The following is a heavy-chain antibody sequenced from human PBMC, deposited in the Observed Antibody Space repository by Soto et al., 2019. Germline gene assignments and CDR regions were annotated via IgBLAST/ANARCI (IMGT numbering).Heavy chain of an antibody. CDR3: ARGRDQPPVGLCFDS. D-gene: IGHD1-26*01. V-gene: IGHV1-69*01. J-gene: IGHJ4*02. Sequence: QVQLVQSGAEVKKPGSSVKVSCKASGDAFTNYIFDWVRQAPGQGLEWMGGIIPMFGTPKYAQTFQDRVTISADVSTGTAYLELASLRFDDTAVYYCARGRDQPPVGLCFDSWGEGTRVTVSS. CDR1: GDAFTNYI. CDR2: IIPMFGTP.